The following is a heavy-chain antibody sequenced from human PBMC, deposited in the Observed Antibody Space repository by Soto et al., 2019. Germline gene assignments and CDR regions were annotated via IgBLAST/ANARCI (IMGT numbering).Heavy chain of an antibody. V-gene: IGHV3-49*04. J-gene: IGHJ4*02. D-gene: IGHD5-18*01. CDR3: ARTHLWSYTSYFDY. Sequence: ALRLSCTTSGFTFGDDAITWVRQAPGKGLEWVGFIRSTIYGGTTEYAASVKGRFTISRDDSKSIAYLQVSSLKTEDTAVYYCARTHLWSYTSYFDYWDQGTLVTVSS. CDR2: IRSTIYGGTT. CDR1: GFTFGDDA.